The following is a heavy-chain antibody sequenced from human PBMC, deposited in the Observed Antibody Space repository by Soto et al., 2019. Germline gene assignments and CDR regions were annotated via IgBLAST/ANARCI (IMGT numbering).Heavy chain of an antibody. D-gene: IGHD3-3*01. J-gene: IGHJ4*02. V-gene: IGHV4-39*01. CDR3: ASSAIFGVVDNFDY. CDR2: ISYGGTT. Sequence: QLQLQESGPGLVKPSETLSLTCTVSGGSISSSSYYWGWIRQPPGKGLEWIGSISYGGTTSYNPSLTGRLITSVDTSRDQFSLKLSSVTAADTAVYYCASSAIFGVVDNFDYWGQGTLVTVSS. CDR1: GGSISSSSYY.